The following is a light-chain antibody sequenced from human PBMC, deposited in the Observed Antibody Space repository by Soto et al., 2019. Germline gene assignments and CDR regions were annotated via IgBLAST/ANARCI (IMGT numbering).Light chain of an antibody. CDR2: HAS. Sequence: DIQMTQSPSSLSVSVGDRVTITCRTSQNINAWLAWYQQKPGTAPKVLIYHASNLQSGVPSRFSGCGSGTEFTLTISSLQPDDFATYYCQQYNSYSFGQGTKVDIK. J-gene: IGKJ1*01. V-gene: IGKV1-5*01. CDR3: QQYNSYS. CDR1: QNINAW.